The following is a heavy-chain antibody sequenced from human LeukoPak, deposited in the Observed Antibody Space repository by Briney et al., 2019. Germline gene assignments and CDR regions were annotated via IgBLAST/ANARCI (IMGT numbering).Heavy chain of an antibody. CDR2: ISGSGGST. CDR1: GFIFSSYG. Sequence: SGGSLRLSCAASGFIFSSYGMNWVRQAPGKGLEWVSAISGSGGSTYYADSVKGRFTISRDNSKNTLYLQMNSLRAEDTAVYYCAKDGEYSSSWPNFDYWGQGTLVTVSS. V-gene: IGHV3-23*01. J-gene: IGHJ4*02. CDR3: AKDGEYSSSWPNFDY. D-gene: IGHD6-13*01.